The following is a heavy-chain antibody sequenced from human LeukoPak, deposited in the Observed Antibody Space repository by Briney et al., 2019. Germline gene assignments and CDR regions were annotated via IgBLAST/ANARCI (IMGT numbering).Heavy chain of an antibody. CDR3: ARQLRIVVPAEIEGNFDY. Sequence: PSETLSLTCTVSGGSISSSSYYWGWIRQPPGKGLEWIGSIYYSGSTYYNPSLKSRVTISVDTSKNQFSLKLSSVTAADTAVYYCARQLRIVVPAEIEGNFDYWGQGTLVTVSS. CDR1: GGSISSSSYY. J-gene: IGHJ4*02. D-gene: IGHD2-2*01. V-gene: IGHV4-39*01. CDR2: IYYSGST.